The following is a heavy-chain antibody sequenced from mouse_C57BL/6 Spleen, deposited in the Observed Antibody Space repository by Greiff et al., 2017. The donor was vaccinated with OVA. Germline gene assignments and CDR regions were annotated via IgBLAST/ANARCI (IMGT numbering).Heavy chain of an antibody. CDR2: IDPANGNT. D-gene: IGHD1-1*01. J-gene: IGHJ1*03. CDR3: ARDTTVVDWYFDD. Sequence: EVQLQQSVAELVRPGASVKLSCTASGFNFKNTYMHWVKQRPEQGLEWIGRIDPANGNTKYAPKFQGKATITADTSSNTAYLQLSSLTSEDTAIYYCARDTTVVDWYFDDWGKGTTVTVSS. CDR1: GFNFKNTY. V-gene: IGHV14-3*01.